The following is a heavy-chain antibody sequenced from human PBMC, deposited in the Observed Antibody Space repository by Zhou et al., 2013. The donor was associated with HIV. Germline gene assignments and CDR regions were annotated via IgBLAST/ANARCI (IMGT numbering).Heavy chain of an antibody. D-gene: IGHD3-10*01. CDR2: IIPIVGTA. Sequence: QVQLVQSGAEVKKPGSSVKVSCKASGGTFSSFAFSWVRQAPGQGLEWMGRIIPIVGTANYAQKFQGRVTIIADESTSTAYMELSSLRSEDTAVYYCASAGGNYYGSGSYYPPIAWGQGTLVTVSS. V-gene: IGHV1-69*11. CDR1: GGTFSSFA. J-gene: IGHJ4*02. CDR3: ASAGGNYYGSGSYYPPIA.